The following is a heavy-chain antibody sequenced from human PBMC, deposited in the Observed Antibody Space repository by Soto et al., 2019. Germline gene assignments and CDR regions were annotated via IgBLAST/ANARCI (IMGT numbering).Heavy chain of an antibody. J-gene: IGHJ5*02. CDR1: GFTFISSA. Sequence: GASVKVSCKASGFTFISSAVQWVRQVLGQRLEWMGWIVLGNGNTNYAQNFQDRVTITRDMSTSTAYMEVRSLGYEDTAVYYCAARVGGIGCYWLDLWGTVTPVPVSS. CDR2: IVLGNGNT. CDR3: AARVGGIGCYWLDL. V-gene: IGHV1-58*01. D-gene: IGHD2-2*01.